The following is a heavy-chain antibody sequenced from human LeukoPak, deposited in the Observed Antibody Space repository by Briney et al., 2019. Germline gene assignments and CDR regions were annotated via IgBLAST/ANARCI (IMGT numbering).Heavy chain of an antibody. J-gene: IGHJ4*02. V-gene: IGHV1-2*02. Sequence: GASVKVSCKASGYTFTGYYMHWVRQAPGQGLEWMGWINPNSGGTNYAQKFQGRVTMTRDTSISTAYMELSRLRSDDTAVYYCAAAYTIMAWRYFEYWGQGTLVTVSS. CDR3: AAAYTIMAWRYFEY. CDR2: INPNSGGT. CDR1: GYTFTGYY. D-gene: IGHD5-24*01.